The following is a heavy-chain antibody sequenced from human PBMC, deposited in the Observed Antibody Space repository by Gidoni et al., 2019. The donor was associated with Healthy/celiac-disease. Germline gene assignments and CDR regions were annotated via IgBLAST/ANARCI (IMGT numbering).Heavy chain of an antibody. CDR1: GGSISSGGYY. J-gene: IGHJ4*02. V-gene: IGHV4-31*03. D-gene: IGHD5-18*01. CDR2: IYYSGST. Sequence: QVQLQESGPGAVKPSQPLPLPCPVSGGSISSGGYYWSWIRQHPGKGLEWIGYIYYSGSTYYNPSLKSRVTISVDTSKNQFSLKLSSVTAADTAVYYCASVDTAMVYFDYWGQGTLVTVSS. CDR3: ASVDTAMVYFDY.